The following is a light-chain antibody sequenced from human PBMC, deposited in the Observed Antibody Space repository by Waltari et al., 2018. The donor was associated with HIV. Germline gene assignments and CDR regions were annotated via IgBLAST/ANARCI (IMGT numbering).Light chain of an antibody. CDR1: SSDVGGYNY. CDR3: SSYTSSSNVV. V-gene: IGLV2-14*01. CDR2: EVR. J-gene: IGLJ2*01. Sequence: QSALTQPASVSGSPGQSITISCTGTSSDVGGYNYVSWYQQHPGKAPKLMIYEVRNRPAGVSNRFSGSKSGNTVSLTISELQAEDEGGYYCSSYTSSSNVVFGGGTKLTVL.